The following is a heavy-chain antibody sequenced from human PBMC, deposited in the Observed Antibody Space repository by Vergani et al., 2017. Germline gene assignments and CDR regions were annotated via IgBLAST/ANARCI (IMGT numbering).Heavy chain of an antibody. CDR1: GFTFSSYW. D-gene: IGHD6-13*01. CDR3: ARARGRSRAAAGILKKYYYSYMDV. J-gene: IGHJ6*03. V-gene: IGHV3-7*01. Sequence: EVQLVESGGGLVQPGGCLRRSCAASGFTFSSYWMSWVRQAPGNGLEWVANIKQDGSEKYYVDSVKGRFTIPRDNAKNSLYLQMNSLRAEDTAVYYCARARGRSRAAAGILKKYYYSYMDVWGKGTTVTVSS. CDR2: IKQDGSEK.